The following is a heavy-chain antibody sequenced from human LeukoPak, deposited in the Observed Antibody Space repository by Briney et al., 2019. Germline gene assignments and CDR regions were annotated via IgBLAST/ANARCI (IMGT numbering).Heavy chain of an antibody. CDR3: ARTTITPEYYYYMDV. CDR1: GFTFSDYY. CDR2: IYHSGGT. J-gene: IGHJ6*03. D-gene: IGHD4-11*01. V-gene: IGHV4-34*01. Sequence: GSLRLSCVASGFTFSDYYMSWVRQPPGKGLEWIGEIYHSGGTNYNPSLKSRVTISIDKSKNQFSLKLSSVTAADTAVYYCARTTITPEYYYYMDVWGKGTTVTVSS.